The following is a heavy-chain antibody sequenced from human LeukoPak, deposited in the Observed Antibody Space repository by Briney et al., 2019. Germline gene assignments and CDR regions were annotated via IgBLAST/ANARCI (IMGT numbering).Heavy chain of an antibody. D-gene: IGHD1-1*01. CDR3: ARRVGDWKDVNWFGP. V-gene: IGHV4-30-4*01. CDR1: GGSISSGDYY. J-gene: IGHJ5*02. Sequence: SQTLSLTCTVSGGSISSGDYYWSWIRQPPGKGLEWIGYIYYSGSTYYNPSLKSRVTISVDTSKNQFSLKLRSVTAADTAVYYCARRVGDWKDVNWFGPWGQGTLVTVSS. CDR2: IYYSGST.